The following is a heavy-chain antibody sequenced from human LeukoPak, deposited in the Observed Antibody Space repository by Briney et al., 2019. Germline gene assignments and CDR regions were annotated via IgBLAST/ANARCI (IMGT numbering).Heavy chain of an antibody. CDR3: ARAQDASIRLSGNWFDP. D-gene: IGHD2/OR15-2a*01. V-gene: IGHV1-18*01. J-gene: IGHJ5*02. CDR1: GYTFTSYG. Sequence: ASVKVSCTASGYTFTSYGISWVRQAPGQGLEWMGWISAYNGNTNYAQKLQGRVTMTTDTSTSTAYMELRSLRSDDTAVYYCARAQDASIRLSGNWFDPWGQGTLVTVSS. CDR2: ISAYNGNT.